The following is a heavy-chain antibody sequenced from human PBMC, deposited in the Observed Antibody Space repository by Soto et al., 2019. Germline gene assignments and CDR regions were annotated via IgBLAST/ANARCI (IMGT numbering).Heavy chain of an antibody. CDR3: ARGKEIAAATRVHFDY. J-gene: IGHJ4*02. V-gene: IGHV4-34*01. D-gene: IGHD6-13*01. Sequence: PSETLSLTCAVYGGSVSGYYWSWIRQPPGKGLEWIGEINHSGSTNYNPSLKSRVTISVDTSKNQFSLKLSSVTAADTAVYYCARGKEIAAATRVHFDYWGQGTLVTVSS. CDR2: INHSGST. CDR1: GGSVSGYY.